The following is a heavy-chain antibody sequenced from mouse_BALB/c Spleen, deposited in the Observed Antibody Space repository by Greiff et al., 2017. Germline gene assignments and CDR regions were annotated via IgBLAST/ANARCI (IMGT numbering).Heavy chain of an antibody. V-gene: IGHV1S81*02. Sequence: VQLQQPGAELVKPGASVKLSCKASGYTFTSYYMYWVKQRPGQGLEWIGGINPSNGGTNFNEKFKSKATLTVDKSSSTAYMQLSSLTSEDSAVYYCTRPATVVPYAMDYWGQGTSVTVSS. CDR1: GYTFTSYY. CDR3: TRPATVVPYAMDY. CDR2: INPSNGGT. J-gene: IGHJ4*01. D-gene: IGHD1-1*01.